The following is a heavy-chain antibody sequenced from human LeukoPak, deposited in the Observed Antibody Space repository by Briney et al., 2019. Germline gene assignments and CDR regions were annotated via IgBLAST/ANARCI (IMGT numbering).Heavy chain of an antibody. CDR1: GGSISASGHY. J-gene: IGHJ3*02. V-gene: IGHV4-39*01. CDR2: IYYSGST. D-gene: IGHD1-1*01. Sequence: SQTLSLTCTVSGGSISASGHYWGWIRQPPGKGLEWIGSIYYSGSTYYNPSLRSRVTISLDTSKNQFSLKVNSVTAADTAVYYCARHNDPGHAFDIWGQGTMVTVSS. CDR3: ARHNDPGHAFDI.